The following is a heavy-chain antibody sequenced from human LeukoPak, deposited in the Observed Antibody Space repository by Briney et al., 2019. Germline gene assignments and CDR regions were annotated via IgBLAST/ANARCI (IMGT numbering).Heavy chain of an antibody. CDR3: ARDVSRIYYMDV. CDR1: GYTFTGYY. D-gene: IGHD5/OR15-5a*01. J-gene: IGHJ6*03. V-gene: IGHV1-2*02. CDR2: INPNSGGT. Sequence: ASVKVSCKASGYTFTGYYMHWVRQAPGQGLEWMGWINPNSGGTNYAQKFQGRGTMTRDTSISTAYMELSRLRSDDTAVYYCARDVSRIYYMDVWGKGTTVTVSS.